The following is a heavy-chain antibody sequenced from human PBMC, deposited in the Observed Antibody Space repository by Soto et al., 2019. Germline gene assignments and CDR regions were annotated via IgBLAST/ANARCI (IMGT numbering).Heavy chain of an antibody. J-gene: IGHJ3*01. D-gene: IGHD3-22*01. CDR2: IDSNGGIT. CDR1: GFTFSNSV. V-gene: IGHV3-64D*08. CDR3: VKDQAVVTTNYAFDV. Sequence: QPGGSLRLSCSASGFTFSNSVMHWVRQAPGRGLEYVSAIDSNGGITYYADSVKGRFTISRDNSKNTLYLQMSSLWAEDTAVYYCVKDQAVVTTNYAFDVWGPGTMVTVSS.